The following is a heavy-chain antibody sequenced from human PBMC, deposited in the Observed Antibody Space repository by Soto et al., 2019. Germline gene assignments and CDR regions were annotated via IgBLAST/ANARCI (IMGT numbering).Heavy chain of an antibody. CDR2: ISFDGSDK. D-gene: IGHD3-9*01. J-gene: IGHJ4*02. CDR1: GFAFSRDG. CDR3: ANPKGADIPFDS. V-gene: IGHV3-30*18. Sequence: QVQLVESGGGVVQPGKSLRLSCAAAGFAFSRDGMHWVRQAPGKGLEWVAVISFDGSDKYYADSVKGRFTISRDNAKNTVDLQMNSLRPEDTALCYCANPKGADIPFDSWGQGTLVTVSS.